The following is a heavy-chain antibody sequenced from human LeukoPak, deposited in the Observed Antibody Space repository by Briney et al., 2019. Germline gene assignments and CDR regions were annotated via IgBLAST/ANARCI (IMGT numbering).Heavy chain of an antibody. CDR3: ATGVHGIAAAGDYYFDY. V-gene: IGHV4-59*01. CDR1: GGSIRSYY. Sequence: SETLSLTCTVSGGSIRSYYWSWIRQPPGKGLEWIGYMYYRGNTNYNPSLKSRVTVSVDTSKNQFSLKLSSVTAADTAVYYCATGVHGIAAAGDYYFDYWGQGTLVTVSS. D-gene: IGHD6-13*01. J-gene: IGHJ4*02. CDR2: MYYRGNT.